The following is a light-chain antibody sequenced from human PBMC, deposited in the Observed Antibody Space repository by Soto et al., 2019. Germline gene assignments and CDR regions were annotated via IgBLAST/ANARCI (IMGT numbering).Light chain of an antibody. J-gene: IGKJ4*01. V-gene: IGKV1-39*01. CDR3: QQSYSTPLT. CDR2: AAS. CDR1: QGIRHY. Sequence: DIQMTQSPSSLSASVGDRVTITCRASQGIRHYLAWYQQKPGKVPKLLIYAASSLQSGVPSRFSGSGSGTDFTLTISSLQPEDFATYYCQQSYSTPLTFGGGTKVDIK.